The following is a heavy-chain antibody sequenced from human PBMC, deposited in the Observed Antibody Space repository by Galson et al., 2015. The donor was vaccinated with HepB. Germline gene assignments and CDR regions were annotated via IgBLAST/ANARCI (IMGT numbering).Heavy chain of an antibody. J-gene: IGHJ4*02. CDR2: IYPGDSDT. CDR3: TRLGYCGGGSCYQRGYFDS. V-gene: IGHV5-51*01. CDR1: GYSLTDYW. Sequence: QSGAEVKKPGESLKISCKGSGYSLTDYWIGWVRQMPGKGLEWMGIIYPGDSDTRYSPSFQGQVTISADESISTAYLQWSGLKASDTAMYYCTRLGYCGGGSCYQRGYFDSWGQGTLVIVSS. D-gene: IGHD2-15*01.